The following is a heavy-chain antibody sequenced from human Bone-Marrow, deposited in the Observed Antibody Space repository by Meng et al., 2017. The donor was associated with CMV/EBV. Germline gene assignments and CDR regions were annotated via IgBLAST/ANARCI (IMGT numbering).Heavy chain of an antibody. CDR3: AREPFLGTSGPFDI. V-gene: IGHV4-39*02. CDR1: GGSISSSSYY. CDR2: IYYSGST. J-gene: IGHJ3*02. Sequence: GSLRLSCTVSGGSISSSSYYWGWIRQPPGKGLEWIGSIYYSGSTYYNPSLKSRVTISVDTSKNQFSLKLSSVTAADTAVYYCAREPFLGTSGPFDIWGQGTMVTVSS. D-gene: IGHD1-14*01.